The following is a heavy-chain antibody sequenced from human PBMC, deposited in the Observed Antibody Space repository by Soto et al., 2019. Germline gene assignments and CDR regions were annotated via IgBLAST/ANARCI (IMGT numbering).Heavy chain of an antibody. J-gene: IGHJ4*02. CDR2: IYYSGLT. CDR1: GGSMSSEGYY. D-gene: IGHD5-12*01. CDR3: AYLSGFTGYPGD. V-gene: IGHV4-31*03. Sequence: SETLSLTCTVSGGSMSSEGYYWSWIRQHPGKGLEWIGYIYYSGLTDYNPSLKSRLTISVDKSKNEFYLKMRSVTAADTAVYYCAYLSGFTGYPGDGGQGTLVTVSS.